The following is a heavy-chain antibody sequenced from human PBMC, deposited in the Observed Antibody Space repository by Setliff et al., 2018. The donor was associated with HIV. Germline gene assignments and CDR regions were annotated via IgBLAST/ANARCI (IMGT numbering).Heavy chain of an antibody. CDR2: IIPIFGTA. V-gene: IGHV1-69*05. Sequence: SVKVSCKASGGTFSTYPINWVRQAPGQGLEWMGGIIPIFGTANYAQKFQGRVTITTDESTNTAYMELSSLRSEDTAVYYCARSLGHDYGDNDSPLYNLFDPWGQGTLVTVSS. CDR1: GGTFSTYP. J-gene: IGHJ5*02. CDR3: ARSLGHDYGDNDSPLYNLFDP. D-gene: IGHD4-17*01.